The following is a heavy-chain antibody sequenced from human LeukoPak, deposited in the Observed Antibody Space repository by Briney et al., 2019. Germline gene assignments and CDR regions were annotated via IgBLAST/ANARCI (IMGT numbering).Heavy chain of an antibody. V-gene: IGHV3-53*01. CDR2: LYTSGNT. D-gene: IGHD3-22*01. Sequence: GGSLRLSCAASGFTVSSNYMNWVRQAPGKGLEWVSVLYTSGNTFYADSVKGRFTISRDNSKNTVYLQMNSLRAEDTAVYYCARWPDYYDTSKYYYGMDVWGQGTTVTVSS. J-gene: IGHJ6*02. CDR1: GFTVSSNY. CDR3: ARWPDYYDTSKYYYGMDV.